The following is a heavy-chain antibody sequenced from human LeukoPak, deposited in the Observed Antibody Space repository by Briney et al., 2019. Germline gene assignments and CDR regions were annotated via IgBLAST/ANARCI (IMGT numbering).Heavy chain of an antibody. Sequence: ASVKVSCKASGYTFTGSYMQWVRQAPGQGLEWMGRINPNTGGTNYAQKFQGRVTMTRDTSISTAYMELSRLRSDDTAVYYCAKETALDGDYSFDYWGQRTLVTVSS. J-gene: IGHJ4*02. V-gene: IGHV1-2*06. CDR2: INPNTGGT. CDR3: AKETALDGDYSFDY. CDR1: GYTFTGSY. D-gene: IGHD4-17*01.